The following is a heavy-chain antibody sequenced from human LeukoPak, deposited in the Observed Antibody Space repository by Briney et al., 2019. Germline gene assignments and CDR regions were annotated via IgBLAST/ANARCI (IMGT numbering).Heavy chain of an antibody. CDR3: ARHVSLGIAVPGRLPFDY. D-gene: IGHD6-19*01. Sequence: SETLSLTCTVSGDSIYSYYWSWIRQPPGKGLEWIGYIYYSGSTYYNPSLKSRVTISVDTSKNQFSLKLSSVTAADTAVYYCARHVSLGIAVPGRLPFDYWGQGTLVTVSS. CDR2: IYYSGST. CDR1: GDSIYSYY. J-gene: IGHJ4*02. V-gene: IGHV4-59*08.